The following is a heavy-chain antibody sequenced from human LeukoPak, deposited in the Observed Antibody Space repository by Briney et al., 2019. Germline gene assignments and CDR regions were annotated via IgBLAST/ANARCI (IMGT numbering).Heavy chain of an antibody. J-gene: IGHJ4*02. CDR3: ARGTWSSSIDY. V-gene: IGHV4-59*08. CDR2: FSYSGST. D-gene: IGHD6-6*01. Sequence: SETLSLTCTVSGASVSSYYWSWIRQPPGKGPEWIGYFSYSGSTNYNPSLKSRLTISGDTSKNQFSLRLSSVTAADTAVYYCARGTWSSSIDYWGQGTLVTVSS. CDR1: GASVSSYY.